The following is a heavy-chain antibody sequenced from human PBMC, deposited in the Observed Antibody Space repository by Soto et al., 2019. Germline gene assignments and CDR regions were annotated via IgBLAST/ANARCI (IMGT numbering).Heavy chain of an antibody. CDR3: AHPESGWFHY. Sequence: KESGPTLVKPTQTLTLTCTFSGFSLSTSGVGVGWIRQPPGKALEWLALIYWDDDKRYSPSLNSRLTISKGTSKNQVVLTMTNMDPLDAATYYYAHPESGWFHYWGQGTLVTVSS. CDR1: GFSLSTSGVG. CDR2: IYWDDDK. V-gene: IGHV2-5*02. J-gene: IGHJ4*02. D-gene: IGHD6-19*01.